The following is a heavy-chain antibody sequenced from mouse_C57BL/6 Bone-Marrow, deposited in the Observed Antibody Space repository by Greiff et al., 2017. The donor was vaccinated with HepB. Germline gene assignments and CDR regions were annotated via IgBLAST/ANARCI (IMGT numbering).Heavy chain of an antibody. Sequence: EVKLVESGGGLVQPGGSLSLSCAASGFTFTDYYMSWVRQPPGKALEWLGFIRNKANGYTTEYSASVKGRFTISRDNSQSIIYLQMNALRAEDSATYYCARYRGVTTDFDYWGQGTTLTVSS. CDR1: GFTFTDYY. D-gene: IGHD2-2*01. J-gene: IGHJ2*01. CDR3: ARYRGVTTDFDY. CDR2: IRNKANGYTT. V-gene: IGHV7-3*01.